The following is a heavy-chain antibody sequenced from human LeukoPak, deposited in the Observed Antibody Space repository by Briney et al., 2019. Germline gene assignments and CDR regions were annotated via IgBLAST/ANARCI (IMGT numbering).Heavy chain of an antibody. CDR1: GVTLTGYS. CDR2: ISSSSSYI. Sequence: GGSLRLSCAASGVTLTGYSMNWVRQAPGKGLEWVSSISSSSSYIYYADSVKGRFTISRDNANNSLYLQMNSLRAEDTAVYYCARADSSDWIFDYWGQGTLVTVSS. V-gene: IGHV3-21*01. D-gene: IGHD6-19*01. CDR3: ARADSSDWIFDY. J-gene: IGHJ4*02.